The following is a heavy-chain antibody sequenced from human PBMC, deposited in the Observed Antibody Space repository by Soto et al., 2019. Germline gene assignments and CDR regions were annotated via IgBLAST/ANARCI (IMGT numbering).Heavy chain of an antibody. V-gene: IGHV3-33*01. CDR2: IWYDGSKK. CDR1: GFSFNSFA. J-gene: IGHJ4*02. CDR3: ARDGVDRQWRRGHEYTFDY. D-gene: IGHD6-19*01. Sequence: PGGSLRLSCTTSGFSFNSFAMHWVRQAPGRGLEWVAVIWYDGSKKYYGGSVKGRFTISRDNSKNTLYLQMHSLRVEDTAMYYCARDGVDRQWRRGHEYTFDYCDQGTLVTVSS.